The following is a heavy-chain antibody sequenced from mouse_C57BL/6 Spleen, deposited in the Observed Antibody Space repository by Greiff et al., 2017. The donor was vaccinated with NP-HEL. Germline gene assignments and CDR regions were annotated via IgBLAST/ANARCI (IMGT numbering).Heavy chain of an antibody. D-gene: IGHD1-1*01. CDR3: ASKDGSSPDWYFDV. V-gene: IGHV1-50*01. CDR1: GYTFTSYW. CDR2: IDPSDSYT. Sequence: QVQLQQPGAELVKPGASVKLSCKASGYTFTSYWMQWVKQRPGQGLEWIGEIDPSDSYTNYNQKFKGKATLTVDTSSSTAYMQLSSLTSEDSAVYYCASKDGSSPDWYFDVWGTGTTVTVSS. J-gene: IGHJ1*03.